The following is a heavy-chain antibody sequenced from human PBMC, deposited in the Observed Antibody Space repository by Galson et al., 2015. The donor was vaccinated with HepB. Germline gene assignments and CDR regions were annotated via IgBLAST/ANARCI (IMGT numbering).Heavy chain of an antibody. CDR3: VRKWDSSGYFDY. Sequence: SLRLSCAASGFSFINFAMNWVRQAPGKGLEWVSGISGSGDITTYADSVKGRFTIYRDNPNSTLYLQMNSLGAEDTAVYYPVRKWDSSGYFDYWGQGTLVTVFS. V-gene: IGHV3-23*01. D-gene: IGHD3-22*01. CDR2: ISGSGDIT. J-gene: IGHJ4*02. CDR1: GFSFINFA.